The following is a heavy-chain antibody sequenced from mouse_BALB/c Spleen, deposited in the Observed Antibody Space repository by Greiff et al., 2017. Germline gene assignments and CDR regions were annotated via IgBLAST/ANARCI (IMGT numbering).Heavy chain of an antibody. V-gene: IGHV2-9*02. CDR1: GFSLTSYG. CDR3: ARDPHRYDEGGFAY. J-gene: IGHJ3*01. CDR2: IWAGGST. D-gene: IGHD2-14*01. Sequence: VQGVESGPGLVAPSQSLSITCTVSGFSLTSYGVHWVRQPPGKGLEWLGVIWAGGSTNYNSALMSRLSISKDNSKSQVFLKMNSLQTDDTAMYYCARDPHRYDEGGFAYWGQGTLVTVSA.